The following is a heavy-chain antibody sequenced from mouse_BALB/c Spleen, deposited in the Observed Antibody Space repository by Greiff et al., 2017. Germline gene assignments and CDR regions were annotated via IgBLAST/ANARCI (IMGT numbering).Heavy chain of an antibody. CDR2: ISYSGST. J-gene: IGHJ4*01. D-gene: IGHD1-1*01. CDR1: GYSITSDYA. Sequence: EVQLKESGPGLVKPSQSLSLTCTVTGYSITSDYAWNWIRQFPGNKLEWMGYISYSGSTSYNPSLKSRISITRDTSKNQFFLQLNSVTTEDTATYYCARALYYYGSSSYAMDYWGQGTSVTVSS. CDR3: ARALYYYGSSSYAMDY. V-gene: IGHV3-2*02.